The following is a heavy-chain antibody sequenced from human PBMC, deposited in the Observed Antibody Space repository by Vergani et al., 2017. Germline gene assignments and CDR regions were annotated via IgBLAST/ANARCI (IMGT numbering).Heavy chain of an antibody. CDR2: ISYDGSNK. D-gene: IGHD2-2*01. V-gene: IGHV3-30-3*01. CDR3: ARGSTYCSSTSCYYHYYMDV. J-gene: IGHJ6*03. Sequence: QVQLVESGGGVVQPGTSLRLSCVVSGFALNRHAMYWVRQAPGKGLEWVAVISYDGSNKYYADSVKGRFTISRDNAKNSLYLQMNSLRAEDTAVYYCARGSTYCSSTSCYYHYYMDVWGKGTTVTVSS. CDR1: GFALNRHA.